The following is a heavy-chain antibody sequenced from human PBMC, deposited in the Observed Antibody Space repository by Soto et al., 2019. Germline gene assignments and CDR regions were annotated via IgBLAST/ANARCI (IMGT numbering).Heavy chain of an antibody. V-gene: IGHV3-64*01. J-gene: IGHJ3*02. CDR1: GFTFSSYA. CDR2: ISSNGGST. Sequence: GGSLRLSCAASGFTFSSYAMHWVRQSRGKRGKYVSAISSNGGSTYYANSVKGRFTISRDNSKNTLYLQMGSLRAEDMAVYYCARGGLRYFDWLFPGDDAFDIWGQGTMVTVSS. CDR3: ARGGLRYFDWLFPGDDAFDI. D-gene: IGHD3-9*01.